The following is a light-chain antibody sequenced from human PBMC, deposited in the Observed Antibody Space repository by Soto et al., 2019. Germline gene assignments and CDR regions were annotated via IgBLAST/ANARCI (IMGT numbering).Light chain of an antibody. Sequence: AIRMTQSPSSLSASTGDRVTITCRASQDISSYLAWYQHKPGKAPKLLIYAASTLQSGVPSRFSGSGSGTDFTLTISFLQSEDFATYYCQQYYTYPRTFGPGTKVDIK. J-gene: IGKJ3*01. CDR2: AAS. V-gene: IGKV1-8*01. CDR3: QQYYTYPRT. CDR1: QDISSY.